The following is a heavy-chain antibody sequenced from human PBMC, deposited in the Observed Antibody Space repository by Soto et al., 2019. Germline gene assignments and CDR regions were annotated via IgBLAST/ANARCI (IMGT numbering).Heavy chain of an antibody. D-gene: IGHD4-17*01. CDR3: ARHAYGDYPRYVY. J-gene: IGHJ4*02. V-gene: IGHV4-39*01. CDR1: GGSISSSSYY. CDR2: IYYSGNT. Sequence: PSETLSLTCTVSGGSISSSSYYWGWIRQPPGKGLEWIGSIYYSGNTYHNPSLKSRVTMSADTSKNQFSLKLSSVTAADTAAYYCARHAYGDYPRYVYWGQGTLVTVSS.